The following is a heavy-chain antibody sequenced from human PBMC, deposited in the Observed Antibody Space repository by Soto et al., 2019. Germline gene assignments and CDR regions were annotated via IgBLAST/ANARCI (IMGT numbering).Heavy chain of an antibody. CDR3: ARDDADGDHTAYNWFDP. CDR1: GGSISSGGYY. Sequence: PSETLSLTCTVSGGSISSGGYYWSWIRQHPGKGLEWIGYIYYSGSTYYNPSLKSRVTISVDTSKNQFSLKLSSVTAADTAVYYCARDDADGDHTAYNWFDPWGQGTLVTVSS. CDR2: IYYSGST. V-gene: IGHV4-31*03. D-gene: IGHD5-18*01. J-gene: IGHJ5*02.